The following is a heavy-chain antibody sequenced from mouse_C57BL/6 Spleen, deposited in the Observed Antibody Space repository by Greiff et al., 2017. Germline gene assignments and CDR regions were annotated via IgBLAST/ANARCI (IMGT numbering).Heavy chain of an antibody. CDR1: GYTFTSYG. CDR2: IYPRSGNT. Sequence: QVQLQQSGAELARPGASVKLSCKASGYTFTSYGISWVKQRPGQGLEWIGEIYPRSGNTYYNEKFKGKATLTAAKSSSTAYMELRSLTSEDSAVYFCARAATTVVPMDYWGQGTSVTVSS. V-gene: IGHV1-81*01. J-gene: IGHJ4*01. CDR3: ARAATTVVPMDY. D-gene: IGHD1-1*01.